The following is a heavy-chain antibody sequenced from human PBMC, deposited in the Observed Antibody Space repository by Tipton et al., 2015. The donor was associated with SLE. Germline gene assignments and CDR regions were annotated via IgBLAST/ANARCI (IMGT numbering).Heavy chain of an antibody. CDR3: TRSMRGFSSGWYLDY. V-gene: IGHV4-39*07. Sequence: TLSLTCTVSGGSISSSSYYWGWIRQPPGKGLEWIGTIYYSGGTFYNPSLKSRATISVDTSKSQFSLKLTSVTAADTAMYYCTRSMRGFSSGWYLDYWGQGTLVTVSS. D-gene: IGHD6-19*01. J-gene: IGHJ4*02. CDR2: IYYSGGT. CDR1: GGSISSSSYY.